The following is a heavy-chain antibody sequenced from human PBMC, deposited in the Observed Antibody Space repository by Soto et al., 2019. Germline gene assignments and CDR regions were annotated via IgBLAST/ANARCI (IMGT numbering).Heavy chain of an antibody. Sequence: GGSLRLSCAASGFTFDDYAMHWVRQAPGKVLEWVSGISWNSGSIGYADSVKGRFTISRDNAKNSLYLQMNSLRAEDTALYYCANGFTSLDYWGQGTLVTVSS. D-gene: IGHD2-2*01. CDR2: ISWNSGSI. CDR1: GFTFDDYA. V-gene: IGHV3-9*01. J-gene: IGHJ4*02. CDR3: ANGFTSLDY.